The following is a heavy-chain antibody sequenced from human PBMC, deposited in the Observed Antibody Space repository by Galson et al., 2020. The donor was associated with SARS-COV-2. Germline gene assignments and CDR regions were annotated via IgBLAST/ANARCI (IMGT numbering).Heavy chain of an antibody. J-gene: IGHJ4*02. V-gene: IGHV1-18*04. CDR3: VRDIDYDDSGHPRYYFDY. CDR1: GYTFINYG. Sequence: ASVKVSCKASGYTFINYGISWVRQAPGQGLEWVGWISPYHGYTNFAEKLQGRVTMTTDTSTATAYMDLKSLRSDDTAVYYCVRDIDYDDSGHPRYYFDYWGQGTLVTVSS. D-gene: IGHD3-22*01. CDR2: ISPYHGYT.